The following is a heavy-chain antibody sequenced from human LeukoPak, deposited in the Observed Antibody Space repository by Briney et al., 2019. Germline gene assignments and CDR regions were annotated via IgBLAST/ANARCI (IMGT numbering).Heavy chain of an antibody. CDR2: IYYSGST. Sequence: SETLSLTCTVSGGSINSYYGSLIRQPPGKGPEVIGDIYYSGSTNYNPSLKSRVTISVDTSKNQFSLPLSSVSAAETDVYYCARVRIAVADYYFDYWGQGTLVTVSS. V-gene: IGHV4-59*01. CDR3: ARVRIAVADYYFDY. CDR1: GGSINSYY. J-gene: IGHJ4*02. D-gene: IGHD6-19*01.